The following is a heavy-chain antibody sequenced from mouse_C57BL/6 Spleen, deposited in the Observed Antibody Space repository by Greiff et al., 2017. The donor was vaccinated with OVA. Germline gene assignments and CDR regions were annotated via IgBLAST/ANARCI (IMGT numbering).Heavy chain of an antibody. V-gene: IGHV1-81*01. Sequence: QVHVKQSGAELARPGASVKLSCKASGYTFTSYGISWVKQRTGQGLEWIGEIYPRSGNTYYNEKFKGKATLTADKSSSTAYMELRSLTSEDSAVYFCAREGITTALFDYWGQGTTLTVSS. CDR1: GYTFTSYG. D-gene: IGHD1-2*01. CDR3: AREGITTALFDY. CDR2: IYPRSGNT. J-gene: IGHJ2*01.